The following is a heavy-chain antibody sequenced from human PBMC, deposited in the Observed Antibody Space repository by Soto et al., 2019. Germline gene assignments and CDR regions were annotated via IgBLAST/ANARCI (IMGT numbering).Heavy chain of an antibody. V-gene: IGHV3-23*01. J-gene: IGHJ5*02. CDR3: AKIAYYDILSGSRNYSWSDP. Sequence: GRSLRLSCAASGCTSVSYAITWVRKAPGKGLQWVSAISGGGGSTYHADSVRGRFTISRDNSKNTLYLQMNSLRAEDTAIYYCAKIAYYDILSGSRNYSWSDPWGQGTLVTVSS. CDR2: ISGGGGST. CDR1: GCTSVSYA. D-gene: IGHD3-9*01.